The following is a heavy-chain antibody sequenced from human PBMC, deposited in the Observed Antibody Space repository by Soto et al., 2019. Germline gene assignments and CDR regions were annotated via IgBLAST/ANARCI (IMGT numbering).Heavy chain of an antibody. CDR3: ARLAEGYGDYPRGAEMDV. J-gene: IGHJ6*04. V-gene: IGHV4-59*08. CDR1: GGSISSYY. D-gene: IGHD4-17*01. Sequence: SETLSLTCTVSGGSISSYYWSWIRQPPGKGLEWIGYIYYSGSTNYNPSLKSRVTISVDTSKNQFSLKLSSVTAADTAVYYCARLAEGYGDYPRGAEMDVWGKGTTVTVSS. CDR2: IYYSGST.